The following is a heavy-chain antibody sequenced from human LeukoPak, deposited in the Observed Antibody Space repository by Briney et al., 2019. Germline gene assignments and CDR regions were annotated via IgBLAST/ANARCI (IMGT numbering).Heavy chain of an antibody. CDR3: AREASGSFFAN. CDR2: FYSGDNT. Sequence: PGGSLRLSCVVSGFTVSNNYMSWVRQAPGKGLEWVSVFYSGDNTYYADSAKGRFTISRDNSKNTLYLQMNSLRAEDTAVYYCAREASGSFFANWGQGTLVTVSS. J-gene: IGHJ4*02. D-gene: IGHD1-26*01. V-gene: IGHV3-53*01. CDR1: GFTVSNNY.